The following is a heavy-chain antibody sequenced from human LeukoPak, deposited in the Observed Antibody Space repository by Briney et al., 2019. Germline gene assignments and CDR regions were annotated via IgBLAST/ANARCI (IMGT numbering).Heavy chain of an antibody. CDR2: ISYSGST. CDR1: GGSISSGTDY. Sequence: SKTLSLTCTVSGGSISSGTDYWSWIRQHPGKGLEWIGYISYSGSTYYNPSLKTRLTISVDTSKNQFSLKLDSVTAANTAFYYCARADMATVFDFWGRGTLVTVSS. V-gene: IGHV4-31*03. J-gene: IGHJ4*02. D-gene: IGHD5-24*01. CDR3: ARADMATVFDF.